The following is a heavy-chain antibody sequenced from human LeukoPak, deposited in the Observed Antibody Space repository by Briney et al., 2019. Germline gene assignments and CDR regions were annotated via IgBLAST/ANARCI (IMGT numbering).Heavy chain of an antibody. V-gene: IGHV5-51*01. J-gene: IGHJ4*02. CDR3: ARRGIAAPFDY. Sequence: GESLKISCKTSGYSFTTYWIGWVRQMPGTGLEWVGAIYPDDSDTRYSPSFQGQVVISADRSIRTAYLQWNTLKTSDTAMYYCARRGIAAPFDYWGQGTLVTVSS. D-gene: IGHD6-25*01. CDR1: GYSFTTYW. CDR2: IYPDDSDT.